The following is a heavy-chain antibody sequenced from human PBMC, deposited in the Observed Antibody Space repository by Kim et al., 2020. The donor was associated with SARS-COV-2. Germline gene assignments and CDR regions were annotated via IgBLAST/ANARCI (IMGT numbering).Heavy chain of an antibody. Sequence: GGSLRLSCAASGFTFSSYAMHWVRQAPGKGLEWVAVISYDGSNKYYADSVKGRFTISRDNSKNTLYLQMNSLRAEDTAVYYCARAVWSGYDGGSFDYWGQGTLVTVSS. V-gene: IGHV3-30-3*01. CDR3: ARAVWSGYDGGSFDY. J-gene: IGHJ4*02. D-gene: IGHD5-12*01. CDR2: ISYDGSNK. CDR1: GFTFSSYA.